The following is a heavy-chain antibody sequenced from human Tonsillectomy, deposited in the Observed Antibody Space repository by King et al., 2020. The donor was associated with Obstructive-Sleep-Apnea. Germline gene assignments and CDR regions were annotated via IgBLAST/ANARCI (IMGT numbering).Heavy chain of an antibody. V-gene: IGHV3-23*04. CDR2: VSGSGENT. J-gene: IGHJ4*02. D-gene: IGHD2-8*01. Sequence: VQLVESGGGLVQPGGSLRLSCAASGFTFNSYAMNWVRQAPGKGLEWVSGVSGSGENTLFSNSGKGRFTIARDNSKRTLYLQMNSLRAEDTAVYYCAKDICTNGVCTYDYWGQGTLVTVSS. CDR3: AKDICTNGVCTYDY. CDR1: GFTFNSYA.